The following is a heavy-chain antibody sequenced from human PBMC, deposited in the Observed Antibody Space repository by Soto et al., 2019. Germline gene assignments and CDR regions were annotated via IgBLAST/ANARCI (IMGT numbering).Heavy chain of an antibody. J-gene: IGHJ4*02. D-gene: IGHD1-26*01. Sequence: GGSLRLSCAASGFPFSTYAMSWVRQAPGKGLEWVSSISGSGGSTYYADSVKGRFTISRDNSKNTLYLQMNSLGAEDTAVYYCAKARPSGTYYASLGYWGQGTLVTVSS. CDR2: ISGSGGST. CDR1: GFPFSTYA. V-gene: IGHV3-23*01. CDR3: AKARPSGTYYASLGY.